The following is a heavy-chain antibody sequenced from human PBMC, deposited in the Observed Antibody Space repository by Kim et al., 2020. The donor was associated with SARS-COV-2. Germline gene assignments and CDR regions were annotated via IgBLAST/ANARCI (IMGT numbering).Heavy chain of an antibody. D-gene: IGHD6-19*01. CDR3: ARLHSSGNWFDP. V-gene: IGHV5-10-1*01. J-gene: IGHJ5*02. Sequence: STPSFQGHVTISADKSISTAYLQWSSLKASDTAMYYCARLHSSGNWFDPWGQGTLVTVSS.